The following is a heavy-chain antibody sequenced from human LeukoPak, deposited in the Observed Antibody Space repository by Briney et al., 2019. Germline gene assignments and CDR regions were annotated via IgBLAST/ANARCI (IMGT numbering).Heavy chain of an antibody. CDR3: ARDDAYYDSSGHLAGLDY. D-gene: IGHD3-22*01. CDR1: GFTFSSYE. CDR2: ISSSGNTI. J-gene: IGHJ4*02. V-gene: IGHV3-48*03. Sequence: SGGSLRLSCAASGFTFSSYEMNWVRQAPEKGLEWVSYISSSGNTIYYADSVRGRFTISRDNAKNSVYLQMNSLRAEDTAVYICARDDAYYDSSGHLAGLDYWGQGTLVTVSS.